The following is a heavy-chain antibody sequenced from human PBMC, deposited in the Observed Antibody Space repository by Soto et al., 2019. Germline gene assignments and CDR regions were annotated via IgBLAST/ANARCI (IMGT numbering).Heavy chain of an antibody. CDR1: GFTFSSYS. CDR2: ISSSSSYI. V-gene: IGHV3-21*01. J-gene: IGHJ3*02. CDR3: ARPVPTVTTTTDAFDI. D-gene: IGHD4-17*01. Sequence: ESGGGLVKPGGSLRLSCAASGFTFSSYSMNWVRQAPGKGLEWVSSISSSSSYIYYADSVKGRFTISRDNAKNSLYLQMNSLRAEDTAVYYCARPVPTVTTTTDAFDIWGQGTMVTVSS.